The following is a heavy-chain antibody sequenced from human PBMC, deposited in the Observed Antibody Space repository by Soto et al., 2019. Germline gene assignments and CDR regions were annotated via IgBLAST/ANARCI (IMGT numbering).Heavy chain of an antibody. CDR1: GFTFSSYA. CDR3: AKDEGSSSSFEYFKH. Sequence: GGSLRLSCAASGFTFSSYAMSWVRQAPGKGLEWVSAISGSGGSTYYADSVKGRFTISRDNSKNTLYLQMNSLRAEDTAVYYCAKDEGSSSSFEYFKHWGQGTLVTVSS. V-gene: IGHV3-23*01. CDR2: ISGSGGST. J-gene: IGHJ1*01. D-gene: IGHD6-6*01.